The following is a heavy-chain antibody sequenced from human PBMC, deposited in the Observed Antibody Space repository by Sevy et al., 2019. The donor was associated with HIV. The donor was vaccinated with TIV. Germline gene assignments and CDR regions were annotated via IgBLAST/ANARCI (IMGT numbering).Heavy chain of an antibody. J-gene: IGHJ4*02. CDR3: AKGNSGSFDY. CDR2: IKQDESEK. V-gene: IGHV3-7*01. CDR1: GFSFSTYW. Sequence: GGSLRLSCAASGFSFSTYWMHWVHQAPGKGLEWVVNIKQDESEKYYVASVKGRFTISRDNAKNSVYLEMNSLRPEDTAIYYCAKGNSGSFDYWGQGTLVTVSS. D-gene: IGHD3-22*01.